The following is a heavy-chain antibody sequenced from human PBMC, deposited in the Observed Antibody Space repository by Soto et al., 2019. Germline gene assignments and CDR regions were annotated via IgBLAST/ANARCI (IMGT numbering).Heavy chain of an antibody. J-gene: IGHJ4*02. Sequence: QVHLVQSGAEVKKPGASVKVSCKGSGYAFTTYGITWVRQAPGQGLEWMGWISAHNGNTNYAQKLQGRVTVTRDTSTSTASMELRSLRYDDTAVYSCARGRYGDYWGQEAPVTISS. CDR3: ARGRYGDY. D-gene: IGHD1-1*01. CDR2: ISAHNGNT. V-gene: IGHV1-18*01. CDR1: GYAFTTYG.